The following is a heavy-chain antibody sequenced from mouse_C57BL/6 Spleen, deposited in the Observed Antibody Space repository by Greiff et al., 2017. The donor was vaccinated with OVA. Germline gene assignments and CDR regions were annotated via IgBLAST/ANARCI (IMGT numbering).Heavy chain of an antibody. V-gene: IGHV14-3*01. J-gene: IGHJ2*01. CDR2: IDPANGNT. D-gene: IGHD1-1*01. CDR3: ARRGLYYYGSSPLYFDY. Sequence: VQLKESVAELVRPGASVKLSCTASGFNIKNTYMHWVKQRPEQGLEWIGRIDPANGNTKYAPKFQGKATITADTSSNTAYLQLSSLTSEDTAIYYCARRGLYYYGSSPLYFDYWGQGTTLTVSS. CDR1: GFNIKNTY.